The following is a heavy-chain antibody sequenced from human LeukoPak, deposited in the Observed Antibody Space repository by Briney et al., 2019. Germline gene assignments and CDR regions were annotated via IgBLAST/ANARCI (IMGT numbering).Heavy chain of an antibody. J-gene: IGHJ5*02. V-gene: IGHV1-69*05. CDR1: GGTFSSYA. Sequence: SVKVSCKASGGTFSSYAISWVRQAPGQGLEWMGGIIPIFGTANYAQKFQGRVTITTDESTSTAYMELSSLRSEDTAVCYCARIAAAYNWFDPWGQGTLVTVSS. CDR3: ARIAAAYNWFDP. D-gene: IGHD6-13*01. CDR2: IIPIFGTA.